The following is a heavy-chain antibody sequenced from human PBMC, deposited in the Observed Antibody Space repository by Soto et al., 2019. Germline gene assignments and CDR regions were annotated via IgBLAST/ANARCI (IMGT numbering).Heavy chain of an antibody. CDR1: GGSFSGYY. CDR3: ASGYYYYGMDV. Sequence: PSETLSLTCAVYGGSFSGYYWSWIRQPPGKGLEWIGSIYYSGSTYYNPSLKSRVAISVDTSKNQFSLKLSSVTAADTAVYYCASGYYYYGMDVWGQGTTVTVSS. V-gene: IGHV4-34*01. J-gene: IGHJ6*02. CDR2: IYYSGST.